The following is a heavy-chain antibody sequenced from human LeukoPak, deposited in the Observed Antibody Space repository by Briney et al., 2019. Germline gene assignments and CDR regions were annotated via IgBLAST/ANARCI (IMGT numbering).Heavy chain of an antibody. J-gene: IGHJ4*02. Sequence: GGSLRLPCLASRFSFISYSMNWVGHAPPQGLEWVSSVSGSSSYIYYADSVKGRFTTSRDNAKNSLYLQMNSLRREDMAVYYCAREGPGVGTRFDYWVQGTLVTVSS. CDR3: AREGPGVGTRFDY. CDR1: RFSFISYS. CDR2: VSGSSSYI. V-gene: IGHV3-21*01. D-gene: IGHD3-10*01.